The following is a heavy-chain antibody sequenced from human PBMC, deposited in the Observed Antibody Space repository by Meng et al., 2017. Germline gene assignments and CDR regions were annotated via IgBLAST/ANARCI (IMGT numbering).Heavy chain of an antibody. CDR1: GFTFSSYE. D-gene: IGHD5-18*01. V-gene: IGHV3-48*03. Sequence: GGSLRLSCAASGFTFSSYEINWVRQAPGKWLEWVSYISSSGSTIYYADSVKGRFTISRDNAKNSLYLQMNSLRAEDTAVYYCARDRLQRVDTAMGHKNYYYYGMDVWGQGTTVTVSS. CDR3: ARDRLQRVDTAMGHKNYYYYGMDV. CDR2: ISSSGSTI. J-gene: IGHJ6*02.